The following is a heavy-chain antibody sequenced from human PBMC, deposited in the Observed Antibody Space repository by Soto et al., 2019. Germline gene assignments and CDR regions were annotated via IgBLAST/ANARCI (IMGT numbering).Heavy chain of an antibody. V-gene: IGHV1-18*01. D-gene: IGHD2-2*01. CDR2: ISAYTDDP. CDR1: GNTFTNFG. Sequence: QGQLVQSGAEVKKPGASVKVSCTASGNTFTNFGVTWVRQAPGQGLEWMGWISAYTDDPNYAQKFQGGVTMTIDTITSTAYLDLRSLTSDDTGVYYCARVIPGAEAWFDPWGQGTLVTVSS. J-gene: IGHJ5*02. CDR3: ARVIPGAEAWFDP.